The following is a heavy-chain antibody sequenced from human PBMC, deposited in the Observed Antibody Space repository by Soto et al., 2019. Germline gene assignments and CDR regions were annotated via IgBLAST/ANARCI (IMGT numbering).Heavy chain of an antibody. D-gene: IGHD5-12*01. V-gene: IGHV3-73*02. CDR2: IRSKANSYAT. CDR1: GFTFSGSA. J-gene: IGHJ4*02. Sequence: VQLVESGGGLVQPGGSLKLSCAASGFTFSGSAMHWVRQASGKGLEWVGRIRSKANSYATAYAASVRGRFTISRDDSKNTAYLQMNSLKTEDTAVYYCTTTRRDGYNCIDYWGQGTLVTVSS. CDR3: TTTRRDGYNCIDY.